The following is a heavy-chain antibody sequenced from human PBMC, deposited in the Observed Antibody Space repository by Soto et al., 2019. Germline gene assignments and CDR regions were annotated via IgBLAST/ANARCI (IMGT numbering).Heavy chain of an antibody. CDR3: ARASDYGDYVSYYYYYGMDV. D-gene: IGHD4-17*01. J-gene: IGHJ6*02. V-gene: IGHV3-7*01. CDR2: IKQDGSEK. Sequence: PGGSLRLSCAASGFTFSSYWMTWVRQAPGKGLEWVANIKQDGSEKNYVDSVKGRFTISRDNAEKSLYLQMNSLRAEDTAVYYCARASDYGDYVSYYYYYGMDVWGQGTTVTVSS. CDR1: GFTFSSYW.